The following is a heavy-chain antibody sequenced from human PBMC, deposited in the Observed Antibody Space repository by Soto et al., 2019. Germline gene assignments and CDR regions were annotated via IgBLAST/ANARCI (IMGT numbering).Heavy chain of an antibody. CDR1: GFTFSSYS. J-gene: IGHJ5*02. Sequence: EVQLVESGGGLVKPGGSLRLSCAASGFTFSSYSMNWVRQAPGKGLEWVSSISSSSSYIYYADSVKGRFTISRDNAKNSLYLQMNSLRAEETAVYYCARDRSIAARSSLDPWGQGTLVTVSS. V-gene: IGHV3-21*01. CDR3: ARDRSIAARSSLDP. CDR2: ISSSSSYI. D-gene: IGHD6-13*01.